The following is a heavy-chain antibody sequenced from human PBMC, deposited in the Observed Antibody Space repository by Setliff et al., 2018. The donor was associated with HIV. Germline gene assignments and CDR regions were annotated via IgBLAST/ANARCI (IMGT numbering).Heavy chain of an antibody. D-gene: IGHD5-18*01. CDR3: ARRGAAMVLNWFDP. J-gene: IGHJ5*02. CDR2: IYYSGST. V-gene: IGHV4-39*01. CDR1: GGSISSSSYY. Sequence: SETLSLTCSVSGGSISSSSYYWGWIRLPPGKGLESIGHIYYSGSTYYNTSLTSRVTISVDTAKNQFSLPLSSVTAADTAVYYCARRGAAMVLNWFDPWGQGTLVSVSS.